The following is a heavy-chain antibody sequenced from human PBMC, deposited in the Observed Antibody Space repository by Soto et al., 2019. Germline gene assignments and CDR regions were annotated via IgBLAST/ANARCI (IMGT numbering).Heavy chain of an antibody. CDR2: INSDGSNK. CDR1: GFTFSSYG. CDR3: VRGEGGWETY. J-gene: IGHJ4*02. V-gene: IGHV3-74*01. D-gene: IGHD6-19*01. Sequence: GGSLRLSCAASGFTFSSYGMHWVRQAPGKGLVWVSRINSDGSNKNYADSVKGRFTISRDNAKNTLYLQMNSLRAEDTAVYYCVRGEGGWETYWGQGTLVTVSS.